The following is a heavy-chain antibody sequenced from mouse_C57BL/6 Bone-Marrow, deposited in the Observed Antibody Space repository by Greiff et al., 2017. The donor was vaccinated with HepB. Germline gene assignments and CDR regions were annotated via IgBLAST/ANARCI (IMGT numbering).Heavy chain of an antibody. D-gene: IGHD4-1*01. CDR1: GYTFTDYE. J-gene: IGHJ2*01. CDR2: IDPETGGT. V-gene: IGHV1-15*01. CDR3: TRSRTGP. Sequence: VQLVESGAELVRPGASVTLSCKASGYTFTDYEMHWVKQTPVHGLEWIGAIDPETGGTAYNQKFKGKAILTADKSSSTAYMELRSLTSEDSAVYYCTRSRTGPGGQGTTLTVSS.